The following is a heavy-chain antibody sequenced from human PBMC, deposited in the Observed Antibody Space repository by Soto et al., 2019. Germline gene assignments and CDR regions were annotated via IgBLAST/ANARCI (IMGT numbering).Heavy chain of an antibody. V-gene: IGHV4-30-2*01. Sequence: PSETLSLTCSVSGGSISRGGYSWSWIRQPPGKGLEWIGYIYHSGSTYYNPSLKSRVTISVDRSKNQFSLKLSSVTAADTAVYYCARGDLYGDNDYWGQGTLVTVS. CDR3: ARGDLYGDNDY. D-gene: IGHD4-17*01. CDR2: IYHSGST. J-gene: IGHJ4*02. CDR1: GGSISRGGYS.